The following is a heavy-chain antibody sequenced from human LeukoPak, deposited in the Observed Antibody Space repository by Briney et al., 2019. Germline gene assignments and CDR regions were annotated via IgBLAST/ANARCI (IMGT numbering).Heavy chain of an antibody. J-gene: IGHJ4*02. CDR3: ARGGTATYYFDY. Sequence: PGGSLRLSCAASGFTFSSYWMHWVRQAPGKGLVWVSLIKSDGSITNYADSVKGRFTISRDNAKNSVYLQMNSLRAEDTAVYYCARGGTATYYFDYWGQGTLVTVSS. D-gene: IGHD3-16*01. CDR2: IKSDGSIT. CDR1: GFTFSSYW. V-gene: IGHV3-74*01.